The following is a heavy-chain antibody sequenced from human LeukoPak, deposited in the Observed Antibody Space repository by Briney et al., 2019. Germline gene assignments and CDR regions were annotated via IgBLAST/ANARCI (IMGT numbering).Heavy chain of an antibody. D-gene: IGHD2-21*01. Sequence: SETLSLTYAVSGYSIRRGYYWGWIRQPPGKGLEWIGSIYHSGSTFYNLSLKSRVTISVDTSKNQFSLNLSSVTAADTAVYYCAREGEAGGFYWGQGILVIVSS. CDR3: AREGEAGGFY. J-gene: IGHJ4*02. CDR1: GYSIRRGYY. CDR2: IYHSGST. V-gene: IGHV4-38-2*02.